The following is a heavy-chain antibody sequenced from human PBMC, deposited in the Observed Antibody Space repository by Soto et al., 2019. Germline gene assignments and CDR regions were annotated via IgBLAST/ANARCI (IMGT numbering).Heavy chain of an antibody. CDR2: MYYSGST. Sequence: TLSLTCTVSGGSISSYYWSWIRQPPGKRLEWIGYMYYSGSTNYNPSLKSRVSISVDTSKNQFSLKLYSVTAADTAVYYCARDRAPVAGTNYYYYYGMDAWGQGTTVTVSS. D-gene: IGHD6-19*01. CDR1: GGSISSYY. J-gene: IGHJ6*02. V-gene: IGHV4-59*01. CDR3: ARDRAPVAGTNYYYYYGMDA.